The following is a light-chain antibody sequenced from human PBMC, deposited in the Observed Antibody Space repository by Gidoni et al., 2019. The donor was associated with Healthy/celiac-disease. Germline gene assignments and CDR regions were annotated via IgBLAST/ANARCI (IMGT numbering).Light chain of an antibody. Sequence: SYELTQPPPVSVSPGQTASITCSADKLGDKYACWYQQKPGQSPVLVIYQDSKRPSGIPERFSGSNSGNTATLTISGTQAMDEADYYCQAWDSSTVVFGGGTKLTVL. CDR1: KLGDKY. CDR3: QAWDSSTVV. CDR2: QDS. V-gene: IGLV3-1*01. J-gene: IGLJ2*01.